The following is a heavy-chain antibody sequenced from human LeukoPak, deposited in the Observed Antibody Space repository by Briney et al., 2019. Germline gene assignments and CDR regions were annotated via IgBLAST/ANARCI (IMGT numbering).Heavy chain of an antibody. CDR1: GFAFSTYA. Sequence: PGGSLRLSCAASGFAFSTYAMHWVRQAPGKGLEWVAVISHDVVNKYYADSVKGRFTISRDFSKNTLDLLMNSLRAEDTAVYYCAKGVDRDYDSSGSLGFDYWSQGTLVTVSS. V-gene: IGHV3-30*18. J-gene: IGHJ4*02. CDR3: AKGVDRDYDSSGSLGFDY. CDR2: ISHDVVNK. D-gene: IGHD3-22*01.